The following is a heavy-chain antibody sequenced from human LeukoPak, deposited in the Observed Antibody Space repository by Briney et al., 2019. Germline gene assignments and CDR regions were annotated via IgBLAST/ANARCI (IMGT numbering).Heavy chain of an antibody. CDR3: ARERRLDIVVVVIDY. J-gene: IGHJ4*02. V-gene: IGHV4-4*07. CDR2: IYTSGST. Sequence: TSETLSLTCTVSGGSISSYYWSLIRQPAGKGLEWIGRIYTSGSTNYNPSLKSRVTMSVDTSKNQFSLKLSSVTAADTAVYYCARERRLDIVVVVIDYWGQGTLVTVSS. D-gene: IGHD2-15*01. CDR1: GGSISSYY.